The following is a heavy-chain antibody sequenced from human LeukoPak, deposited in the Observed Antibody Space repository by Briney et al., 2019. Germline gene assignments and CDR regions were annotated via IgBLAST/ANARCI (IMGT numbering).Heavy chain of an antibody. CDR1: GFTFDDYA. V-gene: IGHV3-9*01. D-gene: IGHD2-15*01. CDR3: ARDGLSINWFDP. Sequence: PGGSLRLSCAASGFTFDDYAMHWVRHAPGKGLEWVSGISWNSGSIGYVDSVKGRFTISRDNAKNSLYLQMNSLRAEDTAVYYCARDGLSINWFDPWGQGTLVTVSS. J-gene: IGHJ5*02. CDR2: ISWNSGSI.